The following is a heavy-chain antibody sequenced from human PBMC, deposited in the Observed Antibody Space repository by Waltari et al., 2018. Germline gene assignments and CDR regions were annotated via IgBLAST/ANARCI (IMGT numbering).Heavy chain of an antibody. D-gene: IGHD5-12*01. CDR3: ARANSGYAGGFDY. Sequence: EVQLVESGGGLVQPGGSLRLSCAASGFTFSSYWMHWVRQAPGKGLVWVSRINMDGGSTSYADSVKGRFTISRDNAKNTLYLQMNSLRAEDTAVYYCARANSGYAGGFDYWGQGTLVIVSS. J-gene: IGHJ4*02. V-gene: IGHV3-74*01. CDR1: GFTFSSYW. CDR2: INMDGGST.